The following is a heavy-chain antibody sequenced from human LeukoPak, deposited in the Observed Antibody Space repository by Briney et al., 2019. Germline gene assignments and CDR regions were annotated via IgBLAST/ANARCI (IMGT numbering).Heavy chain of an antibody. D-gene: IGHD2-2*01. CDR2: INWNGGST. V-gene: IGHV3-20*04. CDR3: ARTPSGYQLLYYFDY. CDR1: GFTFDDYG. J-gene: IGHJ4*02. Sequence: GGSLRLSCAASGFTFDDYGVSWVRQAPGKGLEWVSGINWNGGSTGYADSVKGRFTISRDNAKNSLYLQMNSLRAEDTALYYCARTPSGYQLLYYFDYWGQGTLVTVSS.